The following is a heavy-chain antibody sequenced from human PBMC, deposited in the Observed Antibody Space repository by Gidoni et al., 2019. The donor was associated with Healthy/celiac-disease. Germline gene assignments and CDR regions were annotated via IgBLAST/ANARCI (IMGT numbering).Heavy chain of an antibody. CDR2: ISSSSSTI. CDR1: GFTFSSYS. J-gene: IGHJ6*03. Sequence: EVQLVESGGGLVQPGGSLRLSCAASGFTFSSYSMNWFRQAPGKGLEWVSYISSSSSTIYYADSVKGRFTISRDNAKNSLYLQMNSLRDEDTAVYYCARDERQQLPDRHYYYYYMDVWGKGTTVTVSS. V-gene: IGHV3-48*02. CDR3: ARDERQQLPDRHYYYYYMDV. D-gene: IGHD6-13*01.